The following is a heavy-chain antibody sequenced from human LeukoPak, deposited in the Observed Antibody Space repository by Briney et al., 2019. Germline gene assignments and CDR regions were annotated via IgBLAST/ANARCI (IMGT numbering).Heavy chain of an antibody. Sequence: ASVKVSCKASGYTFTGYYMHWVRQAPGQGLEWMGWVNPNSGGTNYAQRFQGRVTMTRDTSISTAYMELSRLRSDDTAVYYCAREPQSAYITMVRGVHFDYWGQGTLVTVSS. V-gene: IGHV1-2*02. J-gene: IGHJ4*02. D-gene: IGHD3-10*01. CDR3: AREPQSAYITMVRGVHFDY. CDR2: VNPNSGGT. CDR1: GYTFTGYY.